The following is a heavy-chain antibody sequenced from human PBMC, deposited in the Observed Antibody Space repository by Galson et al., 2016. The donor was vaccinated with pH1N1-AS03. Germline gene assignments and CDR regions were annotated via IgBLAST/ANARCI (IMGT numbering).Heavy chain of an antibody. CDR1: Y. Sequence: YWGWIRQPPGKGLEWIGNMYYTGTAFYNPSLKSRVTISIDTSNNQSSLKLTSVTAADTAVYYCAVLKLRYTSGGGSIDIWGQGTMVAVSS. D-gene: IGHD4-23*01. CDR2: MYYTGTA. V-gene: IGHV4-39*07. CDR3: AVLKLRYTSGGGSIDI. J-gene: IGHJ3*02.